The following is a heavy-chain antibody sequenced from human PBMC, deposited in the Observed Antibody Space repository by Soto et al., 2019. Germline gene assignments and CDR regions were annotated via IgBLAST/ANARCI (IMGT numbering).Heavy chain of an antibody. J-gene: IGHJ4*02. CDR3: ARNRDYAFYY. CDR2: ISRGSSYI. CDR1: GFTFSSYS. V-gene: IGHV3-21*01. D-gene: IGHD4-17*01. Sequence: GGSLRLSCAASGFTFSSYSMNWVRQAPGKGLEWVSSISRGSSYIYYADSVKGRFTISRDNAKNSLYLQMNSLRIEDAVLFYCARNRDYAFYYRGRRTLVTVSA.